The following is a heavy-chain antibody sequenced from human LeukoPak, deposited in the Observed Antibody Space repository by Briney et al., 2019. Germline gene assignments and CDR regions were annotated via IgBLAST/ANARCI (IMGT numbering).Heavy chain of an antibody. CDR1: GGSVSSGSYY. CDR3: ARAEQLWLWNDY. Sequence: SETLSLTCTVSGGSVSSGSYYWSWIRQPPGKGLEWIGYIYYSGSTNYNPSLKSRVTISVDTSKNQFSLKLSSVTAADTAVYYCARAEQLWLWNDYWGQGTLVTVSS. CDR2: IYYSGST. V-gene: IGHV4-61*01. D-gene: IGHD5-18*01. J-gene: IGHJ4*02.